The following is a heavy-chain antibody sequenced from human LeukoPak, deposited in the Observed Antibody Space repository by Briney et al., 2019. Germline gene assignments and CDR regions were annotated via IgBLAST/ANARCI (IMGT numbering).Heavy chain of an antibody. D-gene: IGHD3-3*01. J-gene: IGHJ4*02. CDR3: ASTIFGVVANCFDY. Sequence: SETLSLTCTVSGGSISSGDYYWSWIRQPPGKGLEWIGYIYYSGSTYYNPSLKSRVTISVDTSKNQFSLKLSSVTAADTAVYYCASTIFGVVANCFDYWGQGTLVTVSS. CDR1: GGSISSGDYY. CDR2: IYYSGST. V-gene: IGHV4-30-4*08.